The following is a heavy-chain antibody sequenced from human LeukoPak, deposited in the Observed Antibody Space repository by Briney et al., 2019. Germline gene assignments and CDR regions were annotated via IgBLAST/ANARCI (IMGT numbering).Heavy chain of an antibody. CDR1: GGSITAYY. CDR3: AREDYYFDS. V-gene: IGHV4-34*01. CDR2: INHSRGT. J-gene: IGHJ4*02. Sequence: SETLSLTCSVYGGSITAYYWSWIRQPPGKGLEWIGEINHSRGTKYNPSLESRVTILLVASKNEFSLNLNSVTAADTAVYYCAREDYYFDSWGQGTLATVSS.